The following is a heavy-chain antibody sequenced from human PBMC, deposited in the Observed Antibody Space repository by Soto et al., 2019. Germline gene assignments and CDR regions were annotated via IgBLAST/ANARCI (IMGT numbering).Heavy chain of an antibody. Sequence: GGSLRLSGAASGFTFSSYSMNWVRQAPGKGLEWVSCISSSSSTIYYADSVKGRFTISRDNAKSLLYLHMNSLRDEDTAVSDCAREGGSYIWFDPWGQRTVVTV. V-gene: IGHV3-48*02. J-gene: IGHJ5*02. CDR1: GFTFSSYS. D-gene: IGHD3-10*01. CDR3: AREGGSYIWFDP. CDR2: ISSSSSTI.